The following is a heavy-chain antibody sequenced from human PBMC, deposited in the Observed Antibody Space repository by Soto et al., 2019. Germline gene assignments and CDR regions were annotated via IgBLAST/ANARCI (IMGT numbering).Heavy chain of an antibody. CDR1: GFTFSSYA. J-gene: IGHJ4*02. CDR2: ISYDGSNK. V-gene: IGHV3-30-3*01. D-gene: IGHD2-21*02. Sequence: QVQLVESGGGVVQPGRSLRLSCAASGFTFSSYAMHWVRQAPGKGLEWVAVISYDGSNKYYADSVKGRFTISRDNSKNTLYLQMNSLRAEDTAVYYCASPRHPSPDIVVVTEFDYWGQGTLVTVSS. CDR3: ASPRHPSPDIVVVTEFDY.